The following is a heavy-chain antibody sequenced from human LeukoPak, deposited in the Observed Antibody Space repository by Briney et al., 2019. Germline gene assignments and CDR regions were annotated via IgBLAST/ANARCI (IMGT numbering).Heavy chain of an antibody. CDR1: GLTVSSNH. Sequence: GGSLRLSCAASGLTVSSNHMNWVRQAPGKGLEWVAYISTGSTNIFYADSFKGRFTISRDNAQNSLYLQMNSPRAEDTAVYYCARDPPGAHFDYWGQGTLVTVSS. V-gene: IGHV3-21*01. CDR2: ISTGSTNI. CDR3: ARDPPGAHFDY. D-gene: IGHD7-27*01. J-gene: IGHJ4*02.